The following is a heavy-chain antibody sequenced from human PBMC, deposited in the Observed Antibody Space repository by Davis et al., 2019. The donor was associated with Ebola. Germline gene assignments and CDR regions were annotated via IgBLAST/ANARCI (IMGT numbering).Heavy chain of an antibody. V-gene: IGHV4-4*02. CDR1: AATISRSNW. D-gene: IGHD2-2*01. Sequence: SETLSLTCAVSAATISRSNWPRSLSSPPATGLASAVDFYHSGSTNYNPSLKNQVTISVDKSKNQFSLKLSSVTAADTAVYYCARRTLSYYYGMDVWGQGTTVTVSS. J-gene: IGHJ6*02. CDR2: FYHSGST. CDR3: ARRTLSYYYGMDV.